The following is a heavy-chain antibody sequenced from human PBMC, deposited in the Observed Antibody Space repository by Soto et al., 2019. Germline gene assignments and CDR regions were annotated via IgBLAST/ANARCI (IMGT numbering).Heavy chain of an antibody. V-gene: IGHV1-58*01. CDR2: IVVGSGNT. J-gene: IGHJ6*02. CDR1: GFNFTSSA. D-gene: IGHD3-9*01. CDR3: AALHYDILTGTGYYGMDV. Sequence: SVKVSCKAAGFNFTSSAVQWGRQARGQRLEWIGWIVVGSGNTNYSQKFQERVTITRDMSTSTAYMELSSLRSEDTAVYYCAALHYDILTGTGYYGMDVWGQGTTVTVSS.